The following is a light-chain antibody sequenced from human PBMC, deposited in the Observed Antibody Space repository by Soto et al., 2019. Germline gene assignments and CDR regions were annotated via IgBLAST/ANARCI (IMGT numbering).Light chain of an antibody. CDR2: EVN. CDR3: SSFTTIGTVI. J-gene: IGLJ2*01. CDR1: DNDIGSYLY. V-gene: IGLV2-14*01. Sequence: QSALTQPASVSGSPGQSITISCTATDNDIGSYLYVSWFQQHPGKAPKAVIFEVNNRPAGISDRFSGSKSGNTASLTISGVQPEDEENYFCSSFTTIGTVIFGGGTKLTVL.